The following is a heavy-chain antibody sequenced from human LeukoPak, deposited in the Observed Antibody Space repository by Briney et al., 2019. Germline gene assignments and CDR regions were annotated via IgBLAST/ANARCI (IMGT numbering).Heavy chain of an antibody. V-gene: IGHV1-69*04. CDR2: IIPILGIA. CDR1: GGTFSSYT. Sequence: SVKVSCKASGGTFSSYTISWVRQAPGQGLEWMGRIIPILGIANYAQKFQGRVTITADKSTSTAYMELSSLRSEDTAVYYCARDGDSGSYFYWGQGTLVTVSS. J-gene: IGHJ4*02. D-gene: IGHD1-26*01. CDR3: ARDGDSGSYFY.